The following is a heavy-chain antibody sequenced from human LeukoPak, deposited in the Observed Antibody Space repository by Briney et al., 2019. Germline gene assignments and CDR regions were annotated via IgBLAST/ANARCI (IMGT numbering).Heavy chain of an antibody. J-gene: IGHJ4*02. CDR2: ISSSSSTI. CDR1: RFTFSSYS. V-gene: IGHV3-48*04. D-gene: IGHD3-22*01. Sequence: GGSLRLSCAASRFTFSSYSMSWVRQAPGKGLEWVSYISSSSSTIYYADSVKGRFTISRDNAKNSLYLQMNSLGAEDTAVYYCARVGYYYDISGYYHEDYWGQGALVTVSS. CDR3: ARVGYYYDISGYYHEDY.